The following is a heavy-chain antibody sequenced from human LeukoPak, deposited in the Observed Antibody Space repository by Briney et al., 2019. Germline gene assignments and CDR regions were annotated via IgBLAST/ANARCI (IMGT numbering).Heavy chain of an antibody. V-gene: IGHV1-24*01. CDR3: ATDKNRSSSSEGIDF. D-gene: IGHD6-6*01. CDR1: GYTLTELA. Sequence: GASVKVSCKVSGYTLTELAMHWVRQAPGKGLEWMGGFDPEDGETIYAQKFQGRVTMTEDTTTDTAYIELSSLRSEDTAVYYCATDKNRSSSSEGIDFWGQGTLVTVYS. J-gene: IGHJ4*02. CDR2: FDPEDGET.